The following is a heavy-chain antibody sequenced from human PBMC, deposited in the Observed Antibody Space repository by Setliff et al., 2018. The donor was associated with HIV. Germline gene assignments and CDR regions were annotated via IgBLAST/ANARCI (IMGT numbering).Heavy chain of an antibody. V-gene: IGHV1-18*01. CDR3: ARGAVSYYFDY. D-gene: IGHD3-16*01. CDR2: ISACNGNT. Sequence: ASVKVSCKASGYIFTSYAISWVRQAPGQGLEWMGWISACNGNTNYAQKFQGRVTMTTDIATSTAYMELRSLRSDDTAVYYCARGAVSYYFDYWGQGTLVTVSS. J-gene: IGHJ4*02. CDR1: GYIFTSYA.